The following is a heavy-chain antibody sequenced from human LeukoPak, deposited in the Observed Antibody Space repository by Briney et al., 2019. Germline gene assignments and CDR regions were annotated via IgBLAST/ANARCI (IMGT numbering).Heavy chain of an antibody. V-gene: IGHV3-23*01. J-gene: IGHJ5*02. CDR2: ISGSGGST. D-gene: IGHD6-13*01. CDR3: AKTNSNSVSSSWYMDWFDP. Sequence: GGSLRLSCAASGFIFSSYAMSWVRQAPGKGLEWVSAISGSGGSTYYADSVKGRFTISRDNSKNTLYLQMNSLRAEDTAVYYCAKTNSNSVSSSWYMDWFDPWGQGTLVTVSS. CDR1: GFIFSSYA.